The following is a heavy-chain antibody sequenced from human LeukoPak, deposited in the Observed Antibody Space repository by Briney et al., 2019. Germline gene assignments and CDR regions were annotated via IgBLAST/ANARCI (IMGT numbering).Heavy chain of an antibody. CDR3: ARGVFDAFGELSVYYYYYYYMDV. CDR1: GGSISSYY. J-gene: IGHJ6*03. Sequence: SETLSLTCTVSGGSISSYYWSWIRQPAGKGLEWIGRIYTSGSTNYNPSLKSRVTMSVDTSKNQFSLKLSSVTAADTAVYYCARGVFDAFGELSVYYYYYYYMDVWGKGTTVTVSS. D-gene: IGHD3-10*01. CDR2: IYTSGST. V-gene: IGHV4-4*07.